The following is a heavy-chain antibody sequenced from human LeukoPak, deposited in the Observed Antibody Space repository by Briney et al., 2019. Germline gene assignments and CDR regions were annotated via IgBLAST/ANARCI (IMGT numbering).Heavy chain of an antibody. Sequence: PGGSLRLSCAASGFIFSDSVMSWVRQAPGKGLEWVAAISSTGYTDNADSLKGRFSISRDNSKDTLYLQMNSLRVDDTAAYYCARRTAGAKDLWGKGTTVTVSA. V-gene: IGHV3-23*05. CDR1: GFIFSDSV. CDR2: ISSTGYT. J-gene: IGHJ6*04. CDR3: ARRTAGAKDL. D-gene: IGHD6-19*01.